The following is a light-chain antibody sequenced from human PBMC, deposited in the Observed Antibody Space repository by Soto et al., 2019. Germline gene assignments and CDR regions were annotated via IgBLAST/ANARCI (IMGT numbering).Light chain of an antibody. J-gene: IGKJ4*01. CDR1: QSVGSY. CDR2: DAF. CDR3: QQGTNWPST. Sequence: EIVLTQSPATLSLSPGERATLSCRASQSVGSYLAWYQQKPGQAPRLLIYDAFSRATGIPARFSGSGSGTDFPLTISRLGPGEFAVYYRQQGTNWPSTFWGGTKVDIK. V-gene: IGKV3-11*01.